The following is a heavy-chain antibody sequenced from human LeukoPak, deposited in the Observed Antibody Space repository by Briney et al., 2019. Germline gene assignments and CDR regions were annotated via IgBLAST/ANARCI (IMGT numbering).Heavy chain of an antibody. D-gene: IGHD6-13*01. Sequence: SETLSLTCTVSGGSISSRSYYWGWIRQPPGKGLEWIGSIYYSGSTYYNPSLKSRVTISVDTSKNQFSLKLSSVTAADTAVYYCARSSSSWYGPSWFDPWGQGTLVTVSS. CDR1: GGSISSRSYY. CDR3: ARSSSSWYGPSWFDP. V-gene: IGHV4-39*01. CDR2: IYYSGST. J-gene: IGHJ5*02.